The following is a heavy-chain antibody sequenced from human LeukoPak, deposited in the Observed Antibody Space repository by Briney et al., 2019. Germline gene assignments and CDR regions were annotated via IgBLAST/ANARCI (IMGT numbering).Heavy chain of an antibody. D-gene: IGHD6-13*01. CDR2: ISYDGSNK. J-gene: IGHJ4*02. V-gene: IGHV3-30-3*01. CDR1: GFTFSSYA. CDR3: ARDNSRGCLDY. Sequence: GGSLRLSCAASGFTFSSYAMHWVRQAPGKGLEWVAVISYDGSNKYYADSVKGRFTISRDNSKNTLYLQMNSLRAEDTAVYYCARDNSRGCLDYWGQGTLVTVSS.